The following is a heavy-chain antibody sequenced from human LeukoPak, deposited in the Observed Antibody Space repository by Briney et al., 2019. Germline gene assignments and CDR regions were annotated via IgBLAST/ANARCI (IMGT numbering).Heavy chain of an antibody. CDR3: ARGTHYYDTYYFDY. Sequence: GGSLRLSCAASGFTFSIHAMSWVRQAPGKGLEWVSGISESGSNTYYADSVKGRFTISRDNSKNTLYLQMNSLRAEDTAVYYCARGTHYYDTYYFDYWGQGTLVTVSS. J-gene: IGHJ4*02. V-gene: IGHV3-23*01. CDR2: ISESGSNT. D-gene: IGHD3-22*01. CDR1: GFTFSIHA.